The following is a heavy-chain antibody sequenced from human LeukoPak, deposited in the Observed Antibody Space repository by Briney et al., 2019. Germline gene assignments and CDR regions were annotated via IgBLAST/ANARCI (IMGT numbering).Heavy chain of an antibody. J-gene: IGHJ6*03. CDR1: GFTFSNFA. CDR2: ISGSGIRT. V-gene: IGHV3-23*01. CDR3: AKDGDLSDYHYYYMAV. Sequence: QSGGSLRLSCSASGFTFSNFAMSWVRQAPGKGLEWVSGISGSGIRTFSADSVKGRFTISRDNSKNSLYLQMNSLRAEDTAVYYCAKDGDLSDYHYYYMAVWGKGTTVTISS. D-gene: IGHD3-10*01.